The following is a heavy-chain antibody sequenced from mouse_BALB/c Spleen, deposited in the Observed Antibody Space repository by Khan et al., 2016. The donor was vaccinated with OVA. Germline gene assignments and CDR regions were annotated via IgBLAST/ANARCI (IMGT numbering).Heavy chain of an antibody. CDR3: ARSGYYNFVY. D-gene: IGHD2-3*01. V-gene: IGHV1-77*01. CDR1: GYTFTDYV. Sequence: QVQLKQSGPELVKPGSSMKMSCRASGYTFTDYVRNWVKQRAGQGLEWIGQICPGSGDTYYHAKFKVKATLTADKYNNTVYMQLSTLTSEDSAVYFCARSGYYNFVYWGQGTTLTVSS. CDR2: ICPGSGDT. J-gene: IGHJ2*01.